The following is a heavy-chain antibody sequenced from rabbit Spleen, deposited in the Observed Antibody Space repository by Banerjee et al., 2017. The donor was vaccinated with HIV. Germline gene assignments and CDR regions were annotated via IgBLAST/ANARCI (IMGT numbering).Heavy chain of an antibody. Sequence: QSLEESGGDLVKPGASLTLTCTASGVSFSGSSYMCWVRQAPGKGLEWIACIDAGSSGSTYFASWAKGRFTISKTSSTTVTLQMTSLTAADTATYFCARDLAGVIGWNFYLWGQGTLVTVS. J-gene: IGHJ4*01. CDR1: GVSFSGSSY. D-gene: IGHD4-1*01. CDR2: IDAGSSGST. CDR3: ARDLAGVIGWNFYL. V-gene: IGHV1S40*01.